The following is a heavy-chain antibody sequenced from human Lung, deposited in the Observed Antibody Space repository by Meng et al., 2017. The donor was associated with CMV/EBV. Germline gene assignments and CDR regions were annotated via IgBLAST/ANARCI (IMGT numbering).Heavy chain of an antibody. CDR1: GFTFSGYG. V-gene: IGHV3-23*03. CDR3: AKCSSTSCRYFDY. Sequence: SCAASGFTFSGYGMSWVRQAPGKGLEWVSVMYSGGSSTFYADSVQGRFTISRDESKNTLYLQMNSLRAEDTALYYCAKCSSTSCRYFDYWGQGTXVTVSS. J-gene: IGHJ4*02. CDR2: MYSGGSST. D-gene: IGHD2-2*01.